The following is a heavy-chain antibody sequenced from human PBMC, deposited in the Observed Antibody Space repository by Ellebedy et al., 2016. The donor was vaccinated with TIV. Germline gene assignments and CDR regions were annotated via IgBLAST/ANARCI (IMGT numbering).Heavy chain of an antibody. CDR2: ISGSGDST. D-gene: IGHD6-13*01. V-gene: IGHV3-23*01. Sequence: PGGSLRLSCAASGFTVSSSYMSWVRQAPGKGLEWVSPISGSGDSTYYADSVKGRFTISRDNSKNTLYLQMNSLRAEDTAVYYCAKGRYSSSYDAFDIWGQGTMVTVSS. J-gene: IGHJ3*02. CDR3: AKGRYSSSYDAFDI. CDR1: GFTVSSSY.